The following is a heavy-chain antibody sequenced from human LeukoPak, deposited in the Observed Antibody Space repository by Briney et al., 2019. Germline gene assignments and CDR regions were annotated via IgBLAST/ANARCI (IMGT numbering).Heavy chain of an antibody. CDR3: AKAGSMLVLRSSFDY. J-gene: IGHJ4*02. D-gene: IGHD3-10*02. CDR2: ISSGGSNT. Sequence: GGSLRLSCAASGFTFNSYAMSWVRQAPGKGLEWVSSISSGGSNTYYVDSVKGRFTISRDRSDNTVYLQMNSLRDEDTAKYFCAKAGSMLVLRSSFDYWGQGALVTVSS. CDR1: GFTFNSYA. V-gene: IGHV3-23*01.